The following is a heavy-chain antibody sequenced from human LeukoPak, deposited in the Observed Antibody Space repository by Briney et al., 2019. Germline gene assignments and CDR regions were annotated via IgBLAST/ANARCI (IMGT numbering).Heavy chain of an antibody. CDR1: GGSISSSSYF. D-gene: IGHD3-10*01. J-gene: IGHJ4*02. CDR3: ARETPYGSGSYPFDY. V-gene: IGHV4-39*07. Sequence: PSETLSLTCSVSGGSISSSSYFWGWIRQPPGKGLEWIASVHYSGSTYYNPSLKSRLTISVDTSKKQFSLKLSSVTAADTAVYYCARETPYGSGSYPFDYWGQGILVTVSS. CDR2: VHYSGST.